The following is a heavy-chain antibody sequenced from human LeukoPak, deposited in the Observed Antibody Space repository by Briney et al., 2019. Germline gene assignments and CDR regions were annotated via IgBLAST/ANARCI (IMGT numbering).Heavy chain of an antibody. V-gene: IGHV3-53*01. CDR3: TGDVYQH. D-gene: IGHD1-14*01. Sequence: PGGSLRLSCAASGLTVNSKYMSWVRQAPGKGLEWVSIIYSGGSTNYADSVKGRFTISRDNSKNTVYLQMNSLRAEDTAVYYCTGDVYQHWGQGTLVTVS. CDR1: GLTVNSKY. CDR2: IYSGGST. J-gene: IGHJ1*01.